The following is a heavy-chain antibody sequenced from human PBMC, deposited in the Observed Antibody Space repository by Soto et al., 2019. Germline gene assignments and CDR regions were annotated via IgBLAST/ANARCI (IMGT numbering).Heavy chain of an antibody. V-gene: IGHV3-23*01. CDR1: GFAFSGYP. CDR2: IDASTGRT. J-gene: IGHJ4*02. CDR3: AKDDSSGWYRSFDY. D-gene: IGHD6-19*01. Sequence: EVQLLESGGGLVQPGGSLRLSCAASGFAFSGYPMSWVRQTPGKGLEWVSGIDASTGRTYFADSVEGRFTISRDNSKNTLYLQMNSLRVADTAIYYCAKDDSSGWYRSFDYWGQGTRGTVSS.